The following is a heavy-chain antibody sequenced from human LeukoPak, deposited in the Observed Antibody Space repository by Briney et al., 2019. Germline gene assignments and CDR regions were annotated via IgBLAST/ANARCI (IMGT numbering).Heavy chain of an antibody. V-gene: IGHV4-59*12. CDR2: IYYSGST. Sequence: PSETLSLTCTVSGGSISSYYWSWIRQPPGKGLEWIGYIYYSGSTNYNPSLKSRVTISVDKSKNQFSLKLSSVTAADTAVYYCARAGYYGSGSYSPNWFDPWGQGTLVTVSS. CDR3: ARAGYYGSGSYSPNWFDP. CDR1: GGSISSYY. J-gene: IGHJ5*02. D-gene: IGHD3-10*01.